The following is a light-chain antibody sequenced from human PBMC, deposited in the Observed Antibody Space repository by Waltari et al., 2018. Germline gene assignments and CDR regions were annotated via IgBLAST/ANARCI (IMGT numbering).Light chain of an antibody. V-gene: IGKV1-9*01. J-gene: IGKJ2*01. CDR3: QQLNSFPYT. CDR2: AAS. CDR1: QGISSY. Sequence: DIQLTQSPSFLSASAGDRVTITCRASQGISSYLAWYQQQPGEAPKRLISAASTLQSGVPSRFSGSGSGTEFTLTIRSLQPEDFATYYCQQLNSFPYTFGQGTKLDIK.